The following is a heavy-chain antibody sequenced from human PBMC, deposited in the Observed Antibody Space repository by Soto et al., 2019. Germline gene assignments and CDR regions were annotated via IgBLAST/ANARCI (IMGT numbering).Heavy chain of an antibody. J-gene: IGHJ4*02. CDR3: AKGWKWLFGSLYFDY. CDR2: IYNDGTT. D-gene: IGHD5-12*01. Sequence: GGSLRLSCAASGFTVSSNYMSWVRQAPGKGLEWVSVIYNDGTTYYADSVKGRFTISRDNSKNTLYLQMNSLRAEDTAVYYCAKGWKWLFGSLYFDYCGQGNLVTVSS. CDR1: GFTVSSNY. V-gene: IGHV3-66*01.